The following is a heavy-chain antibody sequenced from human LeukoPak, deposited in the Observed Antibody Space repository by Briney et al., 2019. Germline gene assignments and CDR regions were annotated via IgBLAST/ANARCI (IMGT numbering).Heavy chain of an antibody. CDR3: ASGDSSGYYSILYFQH. J-gene: IGHJ1*01. CDR1: GFTFSSYW. CDR2: IKQDESEK. Sequence: PGGSLRLSCAASGFTFSSYWMSWVRQAPGKGLEWVANIKQDESEKYYVDSVKGRFTFSRDNAKNSLYLQMSSLRAEDTAVYYCASGDSSGYYSILYFQHWGQGALVTVSS. V-gene: IGHV3-7*01. D-gene: IGHD3-22*01.